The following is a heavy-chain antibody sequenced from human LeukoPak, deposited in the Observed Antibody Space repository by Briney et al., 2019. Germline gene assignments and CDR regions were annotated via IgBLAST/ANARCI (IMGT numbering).Heavy chain of an antibody. V-gene: IGHV3-21*01. CDR2: ISSSSYI. J-gene: IGHJ4*02. CDR3: TTDPSDYGDYVGY. D-gene: IGHD4-17*01. Sequence: GGSLRLSCAASGFTFSSYSMNWVRQAPGKGLEWVSSISSSSYIYYADSVKGRFTISRDNAKNSLYLRMNSLRAEDTAVYYCTTDPSDYGDYVGYWGQGTLVTVSS. CDR1: GFTFSSYS.